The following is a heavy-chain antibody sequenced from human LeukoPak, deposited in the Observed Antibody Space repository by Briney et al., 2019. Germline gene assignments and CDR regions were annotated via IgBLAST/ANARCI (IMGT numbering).Heavy chain of an antibody. J-gene: IGHJ4*02. V-gene: IGHV4-59*01. CDR2: IYYSGST. CDR3: AREEQWLYYFDY. Sequence: SETLSLTCTVSGGSISSYYWSWIRQPPGKGLEWIGYIYYSGSTNYNPSLKSRVTISVDTSKNQFSLKLSSVTAADTAVYYYAREEQWLYYFDYWGQGTLVTVSS. CDR1: GGSISSYY. D-gene: IGHD6-19*01.